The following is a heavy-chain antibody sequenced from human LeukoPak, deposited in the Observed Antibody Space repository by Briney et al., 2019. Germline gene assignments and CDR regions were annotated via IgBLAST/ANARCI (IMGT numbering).Heavy chain of an antibody. CDR3: AKGKVNHDGAFDV. J-gene: IGHJ3*01. D-gene: IGHD1-14*01. CDR1: GFTFSSYA. Sequence: GGSLRLSCAASGFTFSSYAMSWVRQAPGKGLEWVSGIIDSGGSTYYADSVKGRFTISRDNSKHTIHLQMNSLRAEDTAVYYCAKGKVNHDGAFDVWGQGTMVTVSS. CDR2: IIDSGGST. V-gene: IGHV3-23*01.